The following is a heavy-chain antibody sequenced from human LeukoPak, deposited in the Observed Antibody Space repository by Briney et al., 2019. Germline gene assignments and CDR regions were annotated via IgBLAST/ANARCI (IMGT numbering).Heavy chain of an antibody. J-gene: IGHJ4*02. D-gene: IGHD4-23*01. V-gene: IGHV3-23*01. CDR1: GFTFSSYA. CDR3: ASSTTVVTPFDY. Sequence: GGSLRLSCAASGFTFSSYAMSWVRQAPGKGLEWVSAISGSGGSTYYADSVKGRFTISRDNAKNSLYLQMNSLRAEDTAVYYCASSTTVVTPFDYWGQGTLIAVSS. CDR2: ISGSGGST.